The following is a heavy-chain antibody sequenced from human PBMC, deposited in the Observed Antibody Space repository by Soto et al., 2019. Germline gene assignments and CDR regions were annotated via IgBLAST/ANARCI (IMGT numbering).Heavy chain of an antibody. CDR1: GGSFSGYY. V-gene: IGHV4-34*01. J-gene: IGHJ5*02. CDR2: INHSGST. D-gene: IGHD6-13*01. CDR3: ASRIAAAGGLFDP. Sequence: PSETLSLTCAVYGGSFSGYYWSWIRQPPGKGLEWIGEINHSGSTNYNPSLKSRVTLSVDTSKNQFSLKLSSVTAADTAVYYCASRIAAAGGLFDPWGQGTLVTVSS.